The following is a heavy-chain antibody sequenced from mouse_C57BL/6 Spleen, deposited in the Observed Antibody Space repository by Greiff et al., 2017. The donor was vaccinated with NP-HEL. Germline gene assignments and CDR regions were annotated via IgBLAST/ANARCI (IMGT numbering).Heavy chain of an antibody. CDR2: ISSGSSTI. D-gene: IGHD3-2*02. CDR1: GFTFSDYG. CDR3: ARGSSGYPFAY. Sequence: EVQVVESGGGLVKPGGSLKLSCAASGFTFSDYGMHWVRQAPEKGLEWVAYISSGSSTIYYADTVKGRFTISRDNAKNTLFLQMTSLRSEDTAMYYCARGSSGYPFAYWGQGTLVTVSA. V-gene: IGHV5-17*01. J-gene: IGHJ3*01.